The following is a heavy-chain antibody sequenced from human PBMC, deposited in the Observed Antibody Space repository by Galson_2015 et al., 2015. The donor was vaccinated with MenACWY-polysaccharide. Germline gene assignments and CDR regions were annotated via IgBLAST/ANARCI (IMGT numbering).Heavy chain of an antibody. V-gene: IGHV3-23*01. Sequence: SLRLSCAASGFTFTSYAMSWVRQAPGRGLEWVSAIRSSGTNTYYADSVKGRSTISRDSSKNTLYLQMNSLRAEDTAVYYCAKDSTDFWSVAGRFDHWGQGTLVTVSS. CDR3: AKDSTDFWSVAGRFDH. J-gene: IGHJ5*02. D-gene: IGHD3-3*01. CDR1: GFTFTSYA. CDR2: IRSSGTNT.